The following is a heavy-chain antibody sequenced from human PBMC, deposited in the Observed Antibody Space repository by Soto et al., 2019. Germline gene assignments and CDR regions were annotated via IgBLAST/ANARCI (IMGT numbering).Heavy chain of an antibody. D-gene: IGHD2-15*01. CDR2: ISYDGSNK. CDR3: AKDEVVVAGLGNWFDP. CDR1: GFTFSSYG. V-gene: IGHV3-30*18. J-gene: IGHJ5*02. Sequence: QVQLVESGGGVVQPGRSLRLSCAASGFTFSSYGMHWVRQAPGKGLEWVAVISYDGSNKYYADSVKGRFTISRDNSKNTLYLQMNSLRAEDTAVYYCAKDEVVVAGLGNWFDPWGQGTLVTVSS.